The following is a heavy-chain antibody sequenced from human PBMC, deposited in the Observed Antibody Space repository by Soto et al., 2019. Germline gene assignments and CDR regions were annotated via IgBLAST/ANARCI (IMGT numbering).Heavy chain of an antibody. CDR2: ISAYNGNT. CDR1: GYTFTSYG. V-gene: IGHV1-18*01. J-gene: IGHJ6*02. Sequence: QVQLVQSGAEVKKPGASVKVSCKASGYTFTSYGISWVRQAPGQGLEWMGWISAYNGNTNYAQKLQGRVTMTTDTSTSTADMELRSLRSDDTSVYYCARRFVRFVYYYGMDVWGQGSTVTVSS. D-gene: IGHD3-3*01. CDR3: ARRFVRFVYYYGMDV.